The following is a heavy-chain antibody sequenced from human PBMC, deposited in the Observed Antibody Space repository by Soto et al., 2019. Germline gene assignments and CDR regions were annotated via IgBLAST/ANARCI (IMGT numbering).Heavy chain of an antibody. J-gene: IGHJ5*02. CDR1: GFSLSTTGVG. CDR3: AQKLRDYGLGRDRANYFNP. V-gene: IGHV2-5*02. CDR2: VYWDYDK. D-gene: IGHD3-10*01. Sequence: QITLKESGPTLVRPTQTLTLTCTFSGFSLSTTGVGVGWIRQPPGQALEWIALVYWDYDKRYRPSLKSRLTITNDSNKHELLLTITKMDAVDTATYYWAQKLRDYGLGRDRANYFNPWGQGTLVTVSS.